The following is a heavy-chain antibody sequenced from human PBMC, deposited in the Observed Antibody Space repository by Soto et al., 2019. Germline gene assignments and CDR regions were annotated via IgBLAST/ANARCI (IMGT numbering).Heavy chain of an antibody. V-gene: IGHV3-23*01. CDR2: ISTSGDGT. CDR3: ATLARTKDFDY. D-gene: IGHD2-8*01. CDR1: GFTFSSYA. J-gene: IGHJ4*02. Sequence: GSLRLSCAASGFTFSSYAMTWVRQAPGKGLEWVSGISTSGDGTYYADSVKGRFTISRDNSKNTLCLQMNSLRAEGTAVYYCATLARTKDFDYWGQGTLVTVSS.